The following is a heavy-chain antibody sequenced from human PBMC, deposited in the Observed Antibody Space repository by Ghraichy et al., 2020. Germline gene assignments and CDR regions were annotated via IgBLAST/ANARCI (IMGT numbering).Heavy chain of an antibody. D-gene: IGHD2-21*02. Sequence: SETLSLTCIVSGGSITSESDYWGWIRQPPGKGLEWIGSIYYSGRTYYNPSLKSRVTISVDTSKNQFSLKLRSMTAADTSVYYCASHGDTKEGGDALGVHAMDVWGQGTAVTVSS. CDR3: ASHGDTKEGGDALGVHAMDV. J-gene: IGHJ6*02. CDR1: GGSITSESDY. CDR2: IYYSGRT. V-gene: IGHV4-39*01.